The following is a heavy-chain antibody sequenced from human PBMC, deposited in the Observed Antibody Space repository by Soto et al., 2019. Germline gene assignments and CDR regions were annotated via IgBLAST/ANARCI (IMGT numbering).Heavy chain of an antibody. CDR1: GGSFSGYY. CDR3: ARAAARLRWFDP. J-gene: IGHJ5*02. CDR2: INHSGST. V-gene: IGHV4-34*01. Sequence: PSETLSLTCAVYGGSFSGYYWSGIRQPPGKGREWIGEINHSGSTNYNPSLKSRVTISVDTSKNQFSLKLSSVTAADTAVYYCARAAARLRWFDPWGQGTLVTVSS. D-gene: IGHD6-6*01.